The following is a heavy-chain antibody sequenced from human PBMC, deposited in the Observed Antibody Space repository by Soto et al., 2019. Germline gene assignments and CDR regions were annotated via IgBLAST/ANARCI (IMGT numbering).Heavy chain of an antibody. D-gene: IGHD2-8*02. CDR1: GFSIRTYW. CDR3: AAWSRSHGFDY. Sequence: EMQLVESGGDLVQPGGSLRLSCAASGFSIRTYWMGWVRQFPGKGLEWVANIKFDDTEKPYMDSVEGRFTISRDNSKNTLYLQMNRLRVDDTAIYYCAAWSRSHGFDYWGQGTLVTVS. V-gene: IGHV3-7*05. CDR2: IKFDDTEK. J-gene: IGHJ4*02.